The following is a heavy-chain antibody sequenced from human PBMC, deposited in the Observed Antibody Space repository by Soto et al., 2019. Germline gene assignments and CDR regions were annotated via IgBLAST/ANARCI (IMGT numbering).Heavy chain of an antibody. CDR3: ARVCTGGSCYQFDS. Sequence: EVHLVESGGGLVQPGGSLSLSCAASGFTFSSYWMHWVRQAPGKGLVWVSRINSDGSNTNYADSVKGRFTISRDNAKNTLYLQRNSLRADDPAVYYCARVCTGGSCYQFDSWGQGTLVTVSS. CDR2: INSDGSNT. CDR1: GFTFSSYW. V-gene: IGHV3-74*01. J-gene: IGHJ4*02. D-gene: IGHD2-15*01.